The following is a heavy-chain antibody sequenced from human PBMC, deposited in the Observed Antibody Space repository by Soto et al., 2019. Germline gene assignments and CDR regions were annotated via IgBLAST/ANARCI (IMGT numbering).Heavy chain of an antibody. CDR1: GYTFTSYG. J-gene: IGHJ4*02. Sequence: QVQLVPSGAEVKKPWASVKVSCKASGYTFTSYGIICVRQAPGQGLERMGWISAYNGNTHYAQKLQGRGTMTTDTSTSTAYMELRSLRSDDTAVYYCARDRGSYALDYWGQGTLVTVSS. CDR3: ARDRGSYALDY. D-gene: IGHD1-26*01. V-gene: IGHV1-18*01. CDR2: ISAYNGNT.